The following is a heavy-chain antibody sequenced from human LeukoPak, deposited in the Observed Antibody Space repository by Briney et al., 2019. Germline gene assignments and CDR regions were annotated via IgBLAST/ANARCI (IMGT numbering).Heavy chain of an antibody. Sequence: GGSLRLSCATSQFKFNNYGMTWVRQAPGKGLEWVSSITGSGSRAQYADSVQGRFTISRDNSKNTLYLQMNSLRAEDTAVYYCAKDPNGDYIGTFDIWGQGTMVTVSS. CDR1: QFKFNNYG. CDR3: AKDPNGDYIGTFDI. J-gene: IGHJ3*02. CDR2: ITGSGSRA. D-gene: IGHD4-17*01. V-gene: IGHV3-23*01.